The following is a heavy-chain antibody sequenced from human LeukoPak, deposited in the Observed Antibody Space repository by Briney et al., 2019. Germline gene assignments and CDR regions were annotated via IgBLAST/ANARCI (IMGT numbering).Heavy chain of an antibody. CDR3: AKPRVRDL. V-gene: IGHV3-23*01. Sequence: GGSLRLSRAASGFTFSSYAMSCVRQAPGKGLEWGSAISGSGGSTYYADSVKGGFTISRDNSKNTLYLQMNSLRAEDTAVYYCAKPRVRDLWGRGTLVTVSS. J-gene: IGHJ2*01. CDR2: ISGSGGST. CDR1: GFTFSSYA.